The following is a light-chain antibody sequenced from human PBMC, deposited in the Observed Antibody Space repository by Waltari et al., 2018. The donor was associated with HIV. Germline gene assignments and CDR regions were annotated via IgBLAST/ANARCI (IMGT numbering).Light chain of an antibody. J-gene: IGKJ5*01. CDR2: DPS. CDR3: QQYDSLPPA. Sequence: DIQMTQSPSSLSASVGDRVTITCQASQDIKNYLNWYQQKPGKAPELLIYDPSILETGVPSRFSASGSGTHFTFIVSSLQPEDFATYYCQQYDSLPPAFGQGTRLDIK. V-gene: IGKV1-33*01. CDR1: QDIKNY.